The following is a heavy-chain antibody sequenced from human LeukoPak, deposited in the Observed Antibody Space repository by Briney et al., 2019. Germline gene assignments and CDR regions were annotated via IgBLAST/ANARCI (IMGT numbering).Heavy chain of an antibody. CDR1: GFTFDDYA. D-gene: IGHD6-13*01. V-gene: IGHV3-9*01. CDR3: AKDIISAYFRTGYSSSWSGYFDY. Sequence: QSGRSLGLSCAASGFTFDDYAMHWVRQAPGKGLEWVSGISWNSGSIGYADSVKGRFTISRDNAKNSLYLQMNSPRAEDTALYYCAKDIISAYFRTGYSSSWSGYFDYWGQGTLVTVSS. CDR2: ISWNSGSI. J-gene: IGHJ4*02.